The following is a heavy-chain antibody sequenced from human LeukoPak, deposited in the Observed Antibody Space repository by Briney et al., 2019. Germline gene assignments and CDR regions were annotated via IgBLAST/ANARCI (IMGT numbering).Heavy chain of an antibody. D-gene: IGHD2-15*01. CDR1: GYTFTGYY. CDR3: ARRFCTGGSCYPDY. CDR2: INSNNGVS. Sequence: ASVTVSCKASGYTFTGYYIHWVRLAPGQGLAWMGRINSNNGVSNSAQRFQGRVTMTRDTSISTAYMELSGLTSDDTAVYYCARRFCTGGSCYPDYWGQGTLVTVSS. V-gene: IGHV1-2*02. J-gene: IGHJ4*02.